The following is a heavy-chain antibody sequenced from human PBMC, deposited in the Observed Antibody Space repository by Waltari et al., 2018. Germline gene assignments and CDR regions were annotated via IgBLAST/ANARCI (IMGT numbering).Heavy chain of an antibody. D-gene: IGHD3-10*01. V-gene: IGHV3-23*04. CDR3: AKDRRGLYYFDY. CDR2: IGGRGGST. J-gene: IGHJ4*02. Sequence: EVQLVESGGGLVQPGGSLRLSCAASGFTFSSYAMSWVRQAPGKGVEWFSGIGGRGGSTYYADSVKGRCTISRDNSKNTLYLQMNSLRAEDTAVYYCAKDRRGLYYFDYWGQGTLVTVSS. CDR1: GFTFSSYA.